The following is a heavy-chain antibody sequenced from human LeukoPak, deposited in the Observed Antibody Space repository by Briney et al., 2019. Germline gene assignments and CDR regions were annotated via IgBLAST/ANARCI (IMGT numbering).Heavy chain of an antibody. D-gene: IGHD6-25*01. CDR2: ISYDGSNK. V-gene: IGHV3-30*18. Sequence: GRSLRLSCAASGFTFSSYGMHWVRQAPGKGLEWVAVISYDGSNKYSADSVKGRFTISRDNSKNTLYLQMNSLRAEDTAVYYCAKERSAPWPNWFDPWGQGTLVTVSS. J-gene: IGHJ5*02. CDR3: AKERSAPWPNWFDP. CDR1: GFTFSSYG.